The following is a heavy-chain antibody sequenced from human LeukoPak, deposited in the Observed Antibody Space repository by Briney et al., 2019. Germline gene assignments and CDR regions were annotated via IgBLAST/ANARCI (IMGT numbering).Heavy chain of an antibody. CDR3: ASPSISSSTYDF. J-gene: IGHJ4*02. Sequence: SETLSLTCTVSGGSISSSTYYWGWIRQPPGKGLEWIGSINYSGNTYYNPSLKSRVTISVDTSKNHFSLRLSSVTAADTAVYYCASPSISSSTYDFWGQGTLVTVSS. CDR2: INYSGNT. D-gene: IGHD6-6*01. V-gene: IGHV4-39*01. CDR1: GGSISSSTYY.